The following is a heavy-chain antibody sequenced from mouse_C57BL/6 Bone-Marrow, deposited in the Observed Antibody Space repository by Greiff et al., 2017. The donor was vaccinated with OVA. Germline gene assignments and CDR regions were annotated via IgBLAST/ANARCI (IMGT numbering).Heavy chain of an antibody. V-gene: IGHV1-26*01. D-gene: IGHD2-5*01. J-gene: IGHJ1*03. CDR2: INPNNGGT. Sequence: EVQLQQSGPELVKPGASVKISCKASGYTFTDYYLNWVKQSHGQSLEWIGDINPNNGGTSYNQKFKGKATLTVDKSSSTAYMELRSLTSEDSAVYYCAKVYSNYGDWYFDVWGTGTTVAVSS. CDR3: AKVYSNYGDWYFDV. CDR1: GYTFTDYY.